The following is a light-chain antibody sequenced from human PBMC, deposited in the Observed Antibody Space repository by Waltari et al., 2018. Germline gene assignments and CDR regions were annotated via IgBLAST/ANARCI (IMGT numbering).Light chain of an antibody. CDR2: RVS. Sequence: EIVLTQSPATLSVSPGGRATISSRASHSISNNLSWYQKKPGQPPRNLIYRVSGRATGIPAMFSGSGSGTEFTVSISSLQSEDFANYYCQQYNHWHPVFTFDPGTKVHF. V-gene: IGKV3-15*01. J-gene: IGKJ3*01. CDR3: QQYNHWHPVFT. CDR1: HSISNN.